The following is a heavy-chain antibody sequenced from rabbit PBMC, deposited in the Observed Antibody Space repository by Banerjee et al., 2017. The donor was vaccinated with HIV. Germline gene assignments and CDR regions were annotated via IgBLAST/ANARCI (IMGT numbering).Heavy chain of an antibody. CDR3: ARDRGTDSNYYYYFNL. J-gene: IGHJ4*01. V-gene: IGHV1S40*01. D-gene: IGHD8-1*01. Sequence: QSLEESGGDLVKPGASLTLTCTASGFTLSSYWMSWVRQAPGKGLEWIGSITAGKDITYYASWAKGRFTISQTSSTTVTLQMTSLTAADTATYFCARDRGTDSNYYYYFNLWGPGTLVTVS. CDR1: GFTLSSYW. CDR2: ITAGKDIT.